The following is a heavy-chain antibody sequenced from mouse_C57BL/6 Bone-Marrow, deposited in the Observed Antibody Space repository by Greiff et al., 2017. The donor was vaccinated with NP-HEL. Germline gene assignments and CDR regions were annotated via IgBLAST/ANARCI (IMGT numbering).Heavy chain of an antibody. D-gene: IGHD3-3*01. CDR3: AREGTGWIAY. J-gene: IGHJ3*01. V-gene: IGHV1-50*01. CDR2: IDPSDSYT. Sequence: QVQLKQPGAELVKPGASVKLSCKASGYTFTSYWMQWVKQRPGQGLEWIGEIDPSDSYTNYNQKFKGKATLTVDTSSSTAYMQLSSLTSEDSAVYYCAREGTGWIAYWGQGTLVTVSA. CDR1: GYTFTSYW.